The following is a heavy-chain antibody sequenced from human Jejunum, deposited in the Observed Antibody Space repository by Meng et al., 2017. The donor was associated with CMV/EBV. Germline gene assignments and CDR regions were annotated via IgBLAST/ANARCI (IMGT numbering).Heavy chain of an antibody. D-gene: IGHD2-21*01. Sequence: FIGYYIHWVRQAPGQGLEWMGWISPHSGGTKYAQKFQGRVTMTRDTSISTAYMEVTRLSSDDTAVYYCARENAYCGGACPSSWFDPWGQGTLVTVS. V-gene: IGHV1-2*02. CDR3: ARENAYCGGACPSSWFDP. CDR2: ISPHSGGT. CDR1: FIGYY. J-gene: IGHJ5*02.